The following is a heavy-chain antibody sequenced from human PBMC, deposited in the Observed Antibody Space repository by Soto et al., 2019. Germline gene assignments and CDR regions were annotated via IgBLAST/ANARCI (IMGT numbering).Heavy chain of an antibody. Sequence: SETLSLTCTVSGGSISSYYWSWIRQPPGKGLEWIGYIYYSGSTNYNPSLQSRVTISVDTSKNPFSLKLSSVTAADTAAYYCARHMTQGGGDYYYYMDVWGKGTTVTVSS. D-gene: IGHD3-16*01. J-gene: IGHJ6*03. V-gene: IGHV4-59*08. CDR3: ARHMTQGGGDYYYYMDV. CDR2: IYYSGST. CDR1: GGSISSYY.